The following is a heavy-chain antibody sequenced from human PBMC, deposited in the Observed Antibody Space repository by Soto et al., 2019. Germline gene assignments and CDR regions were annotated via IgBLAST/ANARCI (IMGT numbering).Heavy chain of an antibody. CDR3: ASALYCSGGSCSFDP. CDR1: GGSISSSSYY. CDR2: IYYSGST. D-gene: IGHD2-15*01. V-gene: IGHV4-39*07. J-gene: IGHJ5*02. Sequence: SETLSLTCTVSGGSISSSSYYWGWIRQPPGKGLEWIGSIYYSGSTYYNPSLKSRVTISVDTSKNQFSLKLSSVTAADTAVYYCASALYCSGGSCSFDPWGQGTLVTVSS.